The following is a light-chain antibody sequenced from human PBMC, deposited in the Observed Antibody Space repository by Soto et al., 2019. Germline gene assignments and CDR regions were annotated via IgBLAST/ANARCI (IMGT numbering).Light chain of an antibody. Sequence: DIQMTQSPSSLSASVGDRVTITCQASQDISFYLNWYQQKPGKAPKLLINDASNLETGVTSRFSGSGFGTDFTLTISSLQPEDIATYYCQQSYSPLWTFGQGTKVDIK. V-gene: IGKV1-33*01. CDR1: QDISFY. CDR3: QQSYSPLWT. CDR2: DAS. J-gene: IGKJ1*01.